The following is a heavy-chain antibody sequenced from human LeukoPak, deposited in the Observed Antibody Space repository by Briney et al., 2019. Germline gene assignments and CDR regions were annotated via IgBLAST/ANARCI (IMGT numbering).Heavy chain of an antibody. CDR3: AKDRRIRSGYYPFDY. CDR2: IRYDGSNK. J-gene: IGHJ4*02. Sequence: GGSLRLSCAASGFTFSSYGMHWVRQAPGKGLEWVAFIRYDGSNKYYADSVKGRFTISRDNSKNTLYLQMNSLRAEDAAAYYCAKDRRIRSGYYPFDYWGQGTLVTVSS. CDR1: GFTFSSYG. D-gene: IGHD3-22*01. V-gene: IGHV3-30*02.